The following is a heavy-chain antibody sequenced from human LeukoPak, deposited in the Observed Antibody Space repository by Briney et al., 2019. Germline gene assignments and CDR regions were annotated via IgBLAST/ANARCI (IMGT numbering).Heavy chain of an antibody. V-gene: IGHV3-33*01. Sequence: GRSLRLSCAVSGFTFSNYDMHWVRQAPGRGLEWVAVIWYDGSNKYYADSVKGRFTISRDNSKNTLYLQMNTLRAEDTAVYYCARDPGGVVYFDYWGQGPLVTVSS. CDR3: ARDPGGVVYFDY. J-gene: IGHJ4*02. CDR1: GFTFSNYD. CDR2: IWYDGSNK. D-gene: IGHD2-8*01.